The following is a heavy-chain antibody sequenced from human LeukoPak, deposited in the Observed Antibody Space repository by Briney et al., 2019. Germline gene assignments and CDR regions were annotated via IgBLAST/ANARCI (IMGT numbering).Heavy chain of an antibody. CDR3: ARYGITIFGVVIIT. CDR1: GGSNSSGDYY. D-gene: IGHD3-3*01. J-gene: IGHJ5*02. CDR2: IYYSGST. Sequence: PSETLSLTCTVSGGSNSSGDYYWSWIRQPPGKGLEWIGYIYYSGSTYYNPSLKSRVTISVDTSKNQFSLKLSSVTAADTAVYYCARYGITIFGVVIITWGQGTLVTVSS. V-gene: IGHV4-30-4*01.